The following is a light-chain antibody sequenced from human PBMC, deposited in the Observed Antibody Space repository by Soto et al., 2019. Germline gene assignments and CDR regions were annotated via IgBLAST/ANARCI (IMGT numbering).Light chain of an antibody. CDR1: QSVSSSY. Sequence: EIVLTQSPGTLSLSPGERATLSCRASQSVSSSYLAWYQQKPGQAPRLLIYGASSRATGIPDRFSGSGSGTDFTLTISRLEPEDFAVYYCQHYGSSPRYTFGQGTKREIK. CDR2: GAS. V-gene: IGKV3-20*01. J-gene: IGKJ2*01. CDR3: QHYGSSPRYT.